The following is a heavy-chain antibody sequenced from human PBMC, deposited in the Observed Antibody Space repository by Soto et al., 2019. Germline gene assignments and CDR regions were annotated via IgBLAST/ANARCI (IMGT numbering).Heavy chain of an antibody. J-gene: IGHJ6*02. CDR1: GGTFSSYA. CDR2: FIPMFGTT. D-gene: IGHD1-26*01. Sequence: QVQLVQSGAEVKKPGSSVKVSCKASGGTFSSYALNWVRQAPGQGLEWMGGFIPMFGTTNYAQNFQGRLTITADESTDTAYMELSSLRSEDTAVYYYARVTLTVGDTPYTKHYYGMDVWGQGTTVTVSS. V-gene: IGHV1-69*01. CDR3: ARVTLTVGDTPYTKHYYGMDV.